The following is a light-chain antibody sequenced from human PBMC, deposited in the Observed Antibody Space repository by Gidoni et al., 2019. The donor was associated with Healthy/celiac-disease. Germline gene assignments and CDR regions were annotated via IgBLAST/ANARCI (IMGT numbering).Light chain of an antibody. CDR2: AAS. Sequence: DIQVTVSPPSLSASVGDRVTITCRASQSISSYLNWYQQKPGKAPKLLIYAASSLQSGVPSRFSGSGSGTDFTLTISSLQPEDFATYYCQQSYSTPPYTFGQGTKLEIK. CDR3: QQSYSTPPYT. J-gene: IGKJ2*01. CDR1: QSISSY. V-gene: IGKV1-39*01.